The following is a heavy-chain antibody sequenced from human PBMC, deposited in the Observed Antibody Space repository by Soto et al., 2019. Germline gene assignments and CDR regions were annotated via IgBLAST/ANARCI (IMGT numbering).Heavy chain of an antibody. D-gene: IGHD3-10*01. J-gene: IGHJ5*02. V-gene: IGHV4-39*01. CDR2: IYYIGST. CDR3: VVLAYSGYYGSGSIWFDP. Sequence: SETLSLTCTVSGGSISSSSYYWGWIRQPPGKGLEWIGSIYYIGSTYYNSSLKSRVTISVDTSKNHFSLKLSSVTAADTAVYYFVVLAYSGYYGSGSIWFDPWGQGTLVTVSS. CDR1: GGSISSSSYY.